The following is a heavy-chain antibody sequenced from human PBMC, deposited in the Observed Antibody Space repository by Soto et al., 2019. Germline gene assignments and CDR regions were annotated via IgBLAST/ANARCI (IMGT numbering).Heavy chain of an antibody. Sequence: PSETLSLTCTVSGGSISSYYWSWIRQPPGKGLEWIGYIYYSGSTNYNPSLKSRVTISVDTSKNQFSLKLSSVTAADTAVYYCARGSPYYYDSSGYYYIFDYWGQGTLVNVS. CDR1: GGSISSYY. CDR3: ARGSPYYYDSSGYYYIFDY. V-gene: IGHV4-59*01. CDR2: IYYSGST. D-gene: IGHD3-22*01. J-gene: IGHJ4*02.